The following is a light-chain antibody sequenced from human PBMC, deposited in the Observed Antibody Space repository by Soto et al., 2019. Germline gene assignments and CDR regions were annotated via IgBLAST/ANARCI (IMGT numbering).Light chain of an antibody. J-gene: IGKJ1*01. CDR3: MQALQTPRT. CDR2: LAS. Sequence: IVRLPPPFSLPSTPGERPSFSCRSSQGLLHSNGNQYLEWYFQKPGQSPQLPIYLASIRASGVPDRFSGSGSGTDFTLKISRVEAEDVGVYYCMQALQTPRTFGQGTKVDIK. CDR1: QGLLHSNGNQY. V-gene: IGKV2-28*01.